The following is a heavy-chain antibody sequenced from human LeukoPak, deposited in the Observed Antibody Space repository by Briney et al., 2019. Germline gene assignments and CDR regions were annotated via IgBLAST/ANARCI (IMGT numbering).Heavy chain of an antibody. CDR1: GFTFSRHA. Sequence: GGSLRLSCAASGFTFSRHAMSWVRQAPGKGLEWDSAIRGSGGTTYYADSVKGRFTISRDNSKNTLYLQMNSLRAEDTAVYYCAKEPATRWLATFDYWGQGTLVTVSS. V-gene: IGHV3-23*01. D-gene: IGHD6-19*01. CDR3: AKEPATRWLATFDY. J-gene: IGHJ4*02. CDR2: IRGSGGTT.